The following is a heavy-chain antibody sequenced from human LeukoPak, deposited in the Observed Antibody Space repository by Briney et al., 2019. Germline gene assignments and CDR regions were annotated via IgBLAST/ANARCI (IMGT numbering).Heavy chain of an antibody. D-gene: IGHD3-22*01. CDR2: ISSSSSYI. CDR3: AREDVTMIQKAFDI. V-gene: IGHV3-21*01. J-gene: IGHJ3*02. CDR1: GFTFSSYS. Sequence: GGSLRLSCAASGFTFSSYSMNWVRQAPGKGLEWVSSISSSSSYIYYADSVKGRFTISRDNAKNSLYLQTNSLRAEDTAVYYCAREDVTMIQKAFDIWGQGTMVTVSS.